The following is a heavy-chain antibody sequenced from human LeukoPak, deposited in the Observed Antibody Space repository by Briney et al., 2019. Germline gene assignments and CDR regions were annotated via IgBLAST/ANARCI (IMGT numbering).Heavy chain of an antibody. CDR3: ARYFQPGTSNWFDP. CDR1: GFTVSSDY. J-gene: IGHJ5*02. CDR2: IYSGGST. V-gene: IGHV3-66*01. D-gene: IGHD3-10*01. Sequence: GGSLRLSCAASGFTVSSDYMSWVRQAPGKGLEWVSVIYSGGSTYYAGSVKGRFIISRDKSKNTLYLQMNSLRGEDTAIYYCARYFQPGTSNWFDPWGQGALVTVSS.